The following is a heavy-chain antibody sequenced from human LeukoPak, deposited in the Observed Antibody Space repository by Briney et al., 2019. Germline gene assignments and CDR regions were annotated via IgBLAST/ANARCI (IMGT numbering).Heavy chain of an antibody. V-gene: IGHV4-38-2*01. Sequence: SETLSLTCAVSGYSISSGYYWGWIRQPPGKGLEWIGSIYHSGSTYYNPSLKSRVTIPVDTSKNQFSLKLSSVTAADTAVYYCARRICSSTSCYTGQFDYWGQGTLVTVSS. CDR2: IYHSGST. CDR1: GYSISSGYY. J-gene: IGHJ4*02. CDR3: ARRICSSTSCYTGQFDY. D-gene: IGHD2-2*02.